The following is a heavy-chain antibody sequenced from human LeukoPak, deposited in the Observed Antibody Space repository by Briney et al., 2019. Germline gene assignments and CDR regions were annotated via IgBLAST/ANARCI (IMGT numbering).Heavy chain of an antibody. Sequence: GGCLGLSCAAPGIWFDRYAMTCVRQAPGKGLEWISAICYSGSSPYYGDSVKGRFTISRDNSKNTVYLQMNSLRDEDTALYYCAKDSSVLPNALDLWGQGTMVTVSS. CDR3: AKDSSVLPNALDL. CDR1: GIWFDRYA. V-gene: IGHV3-23*01. CDR2: ICYSGSSP. D-gene: IGHD4/OR15-4a*01. J-gene: IGHJ3*01.